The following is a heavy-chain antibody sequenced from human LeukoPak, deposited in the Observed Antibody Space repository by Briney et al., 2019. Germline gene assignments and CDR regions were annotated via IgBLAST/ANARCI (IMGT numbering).Heavy chain of an antibody. J-gene: IGHJ3*02. CDR1: GYSISSGYY. CDR2: IYHSGST. CDR3: ASSVDMPHYYDGSGYYLTGAFDI. Sequence: KPSETLSLTCAVSGYSISSGYYWGWIRQPPGKGLEWIGSIYHSGSTYYNPSLKSRVTISVDTSKNQFSLKLSSVTAADTAVYYCASSVDMPHYYDGSGYYLTGAFDIWGQGTMVTVSS. D-gene: IGHD3-22*01. V-gene: IGHV4-38-2*01.